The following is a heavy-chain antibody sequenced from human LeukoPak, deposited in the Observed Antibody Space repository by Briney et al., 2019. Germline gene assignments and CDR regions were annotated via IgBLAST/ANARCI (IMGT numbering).Heavy chain of an antibody. V-gene: IGHV1-18*01. J-gene: IGHJ4*02. D-gene: IGHD7-27*01. CDR2: ISAYNGNT. Sequence: EASVKVSCKASGYTFTSYGISWVRQAPGQGLEWMGWISAYNGNTNYAQKLQGRVTMTTDTSTSTAYMELRSLRSDDTAVYYCARLNWGLGGTDFDYWGQGTLVTVSS. CDR3: ARLNWGLGGTDFDY. CDR1: GYTFTSYG.